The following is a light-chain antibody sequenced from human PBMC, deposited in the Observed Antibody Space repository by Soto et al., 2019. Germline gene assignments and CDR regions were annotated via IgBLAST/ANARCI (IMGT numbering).Light chain of an antibody. J-gene: IGLJ1*01. Sequence: SYELTRPPSVSVAPGKTARITCGGNNIGSKSVHWYQQKPGQAPVLVIYYDSDRPSGIPERFSGSNSGNTATLTISRVEAGDEADYYCQVWDSSSDHHVFGTGTKLTVL. CDR2: YDS. CDR3: QVWDSSSDHHV. CDR1: NIGSKS. V-gene: IGLV3-21*04.